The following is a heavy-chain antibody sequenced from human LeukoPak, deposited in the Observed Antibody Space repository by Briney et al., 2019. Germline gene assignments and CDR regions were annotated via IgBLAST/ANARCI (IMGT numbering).Heavy chain of an antibody. V-gene: IGHV3-30*18. D-gene: IGHD1-26*01. CDR1: GFTFSSYG. CDR3: AKEFGARGSPYYMDV. J-gene: IGHJ6*03. Sequence: GGSLRLSCAASGFTFSSYGMHWVRQAPGKGLEWVAVISYDGSNKYYADSVKGRFTISRDNSKNTLYLQMNSLRAEDTAVYYCAKEFGARGSPYYMDVWGKGTTVTVSS. CDR2: ISYDGSNK.